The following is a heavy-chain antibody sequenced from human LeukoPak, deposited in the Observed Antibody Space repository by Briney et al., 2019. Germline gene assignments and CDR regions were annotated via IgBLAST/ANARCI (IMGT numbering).Heavy chain of an antibody. V-gene: IGHV1-8*03. CDR1: GYTFTSYD. CDR2: MNPNSGNT. Sequence: EASVKVSCKASGYTFTSYDINWVRQATGQGLEWMGWMNPNSGNTGYAQKFQGRVTITRNTSISTAYMELSSLRSEDTAVYYCARGRSMSGPDYWGQGTLVTVSS. J-gene: IGHJ4*02. D-gene: IGHD3-3*01. CDR3: ARGRSMSGPDY.